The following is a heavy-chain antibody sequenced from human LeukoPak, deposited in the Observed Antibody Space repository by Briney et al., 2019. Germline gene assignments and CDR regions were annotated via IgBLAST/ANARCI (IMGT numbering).Heavy chain of an antibody. CDR3: ARAGNVLVVTQKKKKPIDL. J-gene: IGHJ5*02. Sequence: SETLSLTCGVYGGTFGGYYWTWICQAPGKGPEWIGEINHFGTTNYSPSLKSRLTISVDTAKKEFSLNLRSVTAADTAVYYCARAGNVLVVTQKKKKPIDLWAQGTQVVVSS. V-gene: IGHV4-34*01. CDR2: INHFGTT. CDR1: GGTFGGYY. D-gene: IGHD3-10*01.